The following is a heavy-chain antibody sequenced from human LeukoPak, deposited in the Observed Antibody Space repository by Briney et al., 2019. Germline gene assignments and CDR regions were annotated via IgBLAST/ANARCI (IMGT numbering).Heavy chain of an antibody. D-gene: IGHD6-19*01. CDR1: GFTFSSND. CDR3: VRAAAYISGWYGIFDF. J-gene: IGHJ4*02. Sequence: GGSLRLSCAASGFTFSSNDMHGVRQARGKGLECGTGIRVAGDTYYTDSVKGRFTIATENARNSLYLQMNSLRAGDTAVYYCVRAAAYISGWYGIFDFWGQGTLVTVSS. CDR2: IRVAGDT. V-gene: IGHV3-13*01.